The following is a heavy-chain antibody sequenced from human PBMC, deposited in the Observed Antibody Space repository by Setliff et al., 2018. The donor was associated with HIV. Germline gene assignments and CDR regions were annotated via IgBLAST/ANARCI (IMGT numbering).Heavy chain of an antibody. CDR1: GGPLSGYF. Sequence: SETLSLTCTVSGGPLSGYFWTWIRQTPDKGLEWIGDINHSGTTNYNLSLKSRTTSSLDTSKNQLSLKLTSVVAADTGLYFCARGRDASTWYLSHFYSYYYLDVWGNGTTVTVSS. D-gene: IGHD6-13*01. J-gene: IGHJ6*03. CDR2: INHSGTT. CDR3: ARGRDASTWYLSHFYSYYYLDV. V-gene: IGHV4-34*01.